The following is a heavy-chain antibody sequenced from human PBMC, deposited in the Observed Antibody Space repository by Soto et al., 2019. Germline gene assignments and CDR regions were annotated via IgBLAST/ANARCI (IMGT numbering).Heavy chain of an antibody. CDR1: GGSISSSSYY. CDR2: IYYSGST. Sequence: SETLSLTCTVSGGSISSSSYYWGWIRQPPGKGLEWIGSIYYSGSTYYNPSLKSRVTISVDTSKNQFSLKLSSVTAADTAVYYCARHRDACSGGNCYSGYYYYMDVWGKGTTVTVSS. CDR3: ARHRDACSGGNCYSGYYYYMDV. D-gene: IGHD2-15*01. V-gene: IGHV4-39*01. J-gene: IGHJ6*03.